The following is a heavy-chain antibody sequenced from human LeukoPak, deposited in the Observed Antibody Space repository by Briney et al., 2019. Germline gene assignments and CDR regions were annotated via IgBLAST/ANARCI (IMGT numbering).Heavy chain of an antibody. CDR1: GFTFSTYA. V-gene: IGHV3-11*01. Sequence: GGSLRLSCAASGFTFSTYAMSWVRQAPGKGLEWVSYISSSGSTIYYADSVKGRFTISRDNAKNSLYLQMNSLRAEDTAVYYCAKGRTIFASTDYWGQGTLVTVSS. D-gene: IGHD3-3*01. CDR2: ISSSGSTI. J-gene: IGHJ4*02. CDR3: AKGRTIFASTDY.